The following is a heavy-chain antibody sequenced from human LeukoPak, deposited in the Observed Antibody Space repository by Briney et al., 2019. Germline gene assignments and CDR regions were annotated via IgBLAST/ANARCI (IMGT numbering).Heavy chain of an antibody. D-gene: IGHD3-22*01. CDR3: ARESSGYSVFDY. Sequence: SEALSLTCTVSGGSVSSGSYYWSWIRQPPGKGLEWIGYIYYSGSTYYNPSLKSRVTISVDTSKNQFSLKLSSVTAADTAVYYCARESSGYSVFDYWGQGTLVTVSS. CDR1: GGSVSSGSYY. J-gene: IGHJ4*02. V-gene: IGHV4-61*01. CDR2: IYYSGST.